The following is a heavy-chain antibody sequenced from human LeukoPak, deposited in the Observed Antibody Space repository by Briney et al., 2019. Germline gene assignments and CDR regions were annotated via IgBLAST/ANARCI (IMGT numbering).Heavy chain of an antibody. CDR2: IYYSGST. D-gene: IGHD6-19*01. CDR1: GGSISSYY. Sequence: PSETLSLTCTVSGGSISSYYWSWIRQPPGKRLEWIGYIYYSGSTNYNPSLKSRVTISVDTSKNQFSLKLSSVTAADTAVYYCARVQKGLTIDYWGQGTLVTVSS. CDR3: ARVQKGLTIDY. V-gene: IGHV4-59*12. J-gene: IGHJ4*02.